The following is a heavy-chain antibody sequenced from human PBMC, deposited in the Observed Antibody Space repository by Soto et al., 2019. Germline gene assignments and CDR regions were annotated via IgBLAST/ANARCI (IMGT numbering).Heavy chain of an antibody. CDR3: ARARYDSSGYYPFYFDY. CDR2: ISYDGSNK. J-gene: IGHJ4*02. D-gene: IGHD3-22*01. CDR1: GFTFSSYA. Sequence: GGSLRLSCAASGFTFSSYAMHWVRQAPGKGLEWVAVISYDGSNKYYADSVKGRFTISRDNSKNTLYLQMNSLRAEDTAVYYCARARYDSSGYYPFYFDYWGQGTLVTVSS. V-gene: IGHV3-30-3*01.